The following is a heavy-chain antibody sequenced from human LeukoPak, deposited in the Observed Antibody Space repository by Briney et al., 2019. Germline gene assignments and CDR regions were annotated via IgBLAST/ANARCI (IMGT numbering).Heavy chain of an antibody. J-gene: IGHJ4*02. CDR1: GLTFSSYG. Sequence: GGSLRLSCAASGLTFSSYGMNWVRQAPGKGLEWVSFISSSSTTIYYVDSVKGRFTISRDNAKNSLYLQMNSLRDEDTAVYYCARGGGSGLAYWGQGTLVTVSS. V-gene: IGHV3-48*02. D-gene: IGHD3-10*01. CDR3: ARGGGSGLAY. CDR2: ISSSSTTI.